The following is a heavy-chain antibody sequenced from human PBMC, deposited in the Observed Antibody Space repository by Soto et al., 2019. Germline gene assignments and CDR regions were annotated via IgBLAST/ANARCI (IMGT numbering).Heavy chain of an antibody. J-gene: IGHJ3*02. D-gene: IGHD2-21*01. CDR3: ARAGERYAFDI. Sequence: QVQLVESGGGVVQPGRSLRLSCAASGFTFSSYAMHWVRQAPGKGLEWVAVISYDGSNKYYADSVKGRFTISRDNSKNTLYLQMNSLRAEDTALYYCARAGERYAFDIWGQGTMVTVSS. V-gene: IGHV3-30-3*01. CDR1: GFTFSSYA. CDR2: ISYDGSNK.